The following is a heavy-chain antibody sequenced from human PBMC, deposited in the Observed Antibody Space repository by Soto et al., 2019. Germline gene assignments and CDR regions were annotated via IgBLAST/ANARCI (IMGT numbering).Heavy chain of an antibody. CDR2: IIPIFGTA. Sequence: GASVKVSCKASGGTFSSYAISWVRQAPGQGLEWMGGIIPIFGTANYAQKFQGRVTITADKSTSTAYMELSSLRSEDTAVYYCAREAPMIVVVNRAFDIWGQGTMVTVSS. CDR1: GGTFSSYA. CDR3: AREAPMIVVVNRAFDI. J-gene: IGHJ3*02. V-gene: IGHV1-69*06. D-gene: IGHD3-22*01.